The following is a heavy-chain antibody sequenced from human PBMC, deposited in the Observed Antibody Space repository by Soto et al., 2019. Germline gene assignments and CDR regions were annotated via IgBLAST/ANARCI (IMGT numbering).Heavy chain of an antibody. J-gene: IGHJ5*02. CDR2: IIPIFGTA. CDR3: ARGSIAALRWFDP. V-gene: IGHV1-69*06. Sequence: SVKVSCKASGGTFSSYAISWVRQAPGQGLEWMGGIIPIFGTANYAQKFQGRVAITADKSTSTAYMELSSLRSEDTAVYYCARGSIAALRWFDPWGQGTLVTAPQ. CDR1: GGTFSSYA. D-gene: IGHD6-6*01.